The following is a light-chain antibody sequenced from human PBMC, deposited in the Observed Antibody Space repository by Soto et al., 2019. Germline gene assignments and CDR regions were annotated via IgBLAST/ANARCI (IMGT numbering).Light chain of an antibody. V-gene: IGKV3-20*01. CDR1: QNVYNNY. CDR3: QHYGGSPYA. Sequence: EIVLTQSPGSLSLSPGERATLSCRASQNVYNNYIAWYQHSPGQAPRVLVYGASTRATGTPDRFSGSGSGTDFTLTISRLEPEDFAVYYCQHYGGSPYAFGQGTNLEIK. J-gene: IGKJ2*01. CDR2: GAS.